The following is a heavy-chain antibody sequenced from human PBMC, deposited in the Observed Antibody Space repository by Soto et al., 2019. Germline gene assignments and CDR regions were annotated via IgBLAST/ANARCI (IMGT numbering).Heavy chain of an antibody. CDR1: GGTFSSYA. V-gene: IGHV1-69*01. CDR3: ARDPLGGAWGMDI. J-gene: IGHJ6*02. D-gene: IGHD1-26*01. Sequence: QVQLVQSGAEVKKPGSSVKVSCKASGGTFSSYAISWVRQAPGQGLEWMGGIIPIFGTANYAQKFQGRVTMAADESTSTAHMELSSLRSSDTSVYYCARDPLGGAWGMDIWGQGTTVTVSS. CDR2: IIPIFGTA.